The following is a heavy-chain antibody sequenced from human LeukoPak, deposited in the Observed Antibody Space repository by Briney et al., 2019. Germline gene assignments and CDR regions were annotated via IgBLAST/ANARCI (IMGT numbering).Heavy chain of an antibody. CDR1: GFTFSSYA. V-gene: IGHV3-23*01. CDR3: AKVITVIVVASPFDY. D-gene: IGHD3-22*01. CDR2: ISGSGGST. J-gene: IGHJ4*02. Sequence: PGGSLRLSCAASGFTFSSYAMSWVRQAPGKGLEWVSAISGSGGSTYYADSVKGRFTISRDNSKNTLYLQMNSLRAEDTAVYYCAKVITVIVVASPFDYWGQGTLVTVSS.